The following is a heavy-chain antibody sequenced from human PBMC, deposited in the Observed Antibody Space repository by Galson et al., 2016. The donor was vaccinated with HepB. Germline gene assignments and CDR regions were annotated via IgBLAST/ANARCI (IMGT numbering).Heavy chain of an antibody. Sequence: SVKVSYKASGYTFTSYAMHWVRQAPGQRLEWMGWINAGNNNTKYSQKFQGRVTITRDTSASTVYMELSSLRSEDTAVFYCARDHGSSWNYYFDHWGQGTLVTVSS. J-gene: IGHJ4*02. CDR2: INAGNNNT. CDR3: ARDHGSSWNYYFDH. V-gene: IGHV1-3*01. CDR1: GYTFTSYA. D-gene: IGHD6-13*01.